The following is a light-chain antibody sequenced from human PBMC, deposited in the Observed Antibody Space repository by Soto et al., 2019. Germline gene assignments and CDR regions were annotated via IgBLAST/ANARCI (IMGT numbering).Light chain of an antibody. CDR3: QRYGSSPPFT. Sequence: EIVLAQSPGTLSLSPGERATLSCRASQRVSSSYLAWYKQNPGQAPRLLIYGASTRATGIPDRFSGSGSRTDFTLTISRLEPEDFAVYFCQRYGSSPPFTFGQGTKVEI. J-gene: IGKJ2*01. CDR1: QRVSSSY. V-gene: IGKV3-20*01. CDR2: GAS.